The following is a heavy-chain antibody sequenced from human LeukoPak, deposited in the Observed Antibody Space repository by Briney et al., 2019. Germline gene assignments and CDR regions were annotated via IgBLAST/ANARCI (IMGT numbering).Heavy chain of an antibody. J-gene: IGHJ4*02. D-gene: IGHD4-17*01. V-gene: IGHV3-48*04. CDR3: ARDDGDYAHPVDY. Sequence: GGSLRLSCAASGFTFSSYSMNWVRQAPGKGLEWVSYISISSSPIYYADSAKGRFTISRDNAKNSLYLQMNSLRAEDTAVYYCARDDGDYAHPVDYWGQGTLVTVSS. CDR2: ISISSSPI. CDR1: GFTFSSYS.